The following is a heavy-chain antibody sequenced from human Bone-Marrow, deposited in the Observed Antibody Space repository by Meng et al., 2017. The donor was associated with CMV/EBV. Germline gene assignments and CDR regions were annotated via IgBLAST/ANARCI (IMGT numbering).Heavy chain of an antibody. V-gene: IGHV1-46*01. J-gene: IGHJ5*02. CDR2: INPSGGST. Sequence: ASVKVSCKASGYTFTSYYMHWVRQAPGQGLEWMGIINPSGGSTSYAQKFQGRVTMTRDTSTSTVYMELSSLRSEDTAVYYCARVGVVPAAIGGNWFDPWGQGTLVTVSS. CDR3: ARVGVVPAAIGGNWFDP. D-gene: IGHD2-2*01. CDR1: GYTFTSYY.